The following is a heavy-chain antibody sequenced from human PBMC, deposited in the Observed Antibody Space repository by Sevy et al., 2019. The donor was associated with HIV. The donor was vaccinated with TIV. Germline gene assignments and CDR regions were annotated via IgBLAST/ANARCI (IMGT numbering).Heavy chain of an antibody. J-gene: IGHJ2*01. CDR2: IQAASGGT. D-gene: IGHD1-1*01. V-gene: IGHV1-2*02. CDR1: GYTFTGYH. CDR3: ARDSATAVVWYFDL. Sequence: ASVKVSCKASGYTFTGYHTHWVRQAPGQGLEWMGWIQAASGGTKFAQKFQGRVTMTRDTSISTDYMELSGLRSDDTAVYYCARDSATAVVWYFDLWGRGTLVTVSS.